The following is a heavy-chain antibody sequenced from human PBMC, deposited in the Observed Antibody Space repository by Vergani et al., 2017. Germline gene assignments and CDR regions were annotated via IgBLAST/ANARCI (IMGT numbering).Heavy chain of an antibody. V-gene: IGHV3-30*03. J-gene: IGHJ5*02. CDR1: GFSFRGHG. CDR2: ISYDGDRR. D-gene: IGHD4-23*01. CDR3: ATLPLQTHQQVTS. Sequence: QVHLVESGGGVVQPGRSLTLSCVASGFSFRGHGMHWVRQAPGKGLGWVAMISYDGDRRDYGDFAKGRFTISRDSSNTVFLQMNSLRVEDTAVYYCATLPLQTHQQVTSWGQGTLVTVSS.